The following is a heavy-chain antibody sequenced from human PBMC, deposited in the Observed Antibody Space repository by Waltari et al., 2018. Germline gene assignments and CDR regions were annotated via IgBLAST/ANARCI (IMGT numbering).Heavy chain of an antibody. CDR2: IYWNDDE. J-gene: IGHJ3*01. D-gene: IGHD1-20*01. CDR1: GFSLSTGGVG. V-gene: IGHV2-5*01. Sequence: QITLKESGPTLVKPTQTLTLTCTFAGFSLSTGGVGVAWVRQPPGKGLEWLGVIYWNDDERYRPSLKSRLKITKDTAIDQVVLSMTNMDPVDTATYYCAHRALVTGSFDVWGQGTTVTVAS. CDR3: AHRALVTGSFDV.